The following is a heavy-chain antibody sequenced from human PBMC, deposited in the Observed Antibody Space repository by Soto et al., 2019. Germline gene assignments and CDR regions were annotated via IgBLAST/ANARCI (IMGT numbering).Heavy chain of an antibody. J-gene: IGHJ4*02. CDR2: FDPEDAET. CDR3: TSLHPYFDF. CDR1: GYSLTGTS. Sequence: QVHLVQSGAEVKTPGASVKVSCKVSGYSLTGTSMPWVRQSPGKGLEWMGGFDPEDAETFYAQKFQGRVTMTEDSSTDAAYMELTNLTSADTAIYFCTSLHPYFDFWGQGTPVTVSS. V-gene: IGHV1-24*01.